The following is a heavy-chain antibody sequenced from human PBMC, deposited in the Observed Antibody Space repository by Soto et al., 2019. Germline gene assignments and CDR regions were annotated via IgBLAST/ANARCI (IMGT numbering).Heavy chain of an antibody. CDR3: ARDRPMVRGVTNYYYYYGMDV. Sequence: ASVKVSCKASGYTFTGYYMHWVRQAPGQGLEWMGWINPNSGGTNYAQKFQGRVTMTSDTSISTAYMELSRLRSDDTAVYYCARDRPMVRGVTNYYYYYGMDVWGQGTTVTVSS. V-gene: IGHV1-2*02. CDR1: GYTFTGYY. J-gene: IGHJ6*02. CDR2: INPNSGGT. D-gene: IGHD3-10*01.